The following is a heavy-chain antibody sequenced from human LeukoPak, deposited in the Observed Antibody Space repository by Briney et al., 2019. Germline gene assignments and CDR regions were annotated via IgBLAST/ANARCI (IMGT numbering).Heavy chain of an antibody. CDR1: GGSISSYY. D-gene: IGHD2/OR15-2a*01. V-gene: IGHV4-59*01. CDR3: AKTFGNIDPFEY. Sequence: SETLSLTCTVSGGSISSYYWSWIRQPPGKGLEWIGYIYYSGSTNYNPSLKSRVTISVDTSKNQFSLKLSSVTAADTAVYYCAKTFGNIDPFEYWGQGTLVTVSS. CDR2: IYYSGST. J-gene: IGHJ4*02.